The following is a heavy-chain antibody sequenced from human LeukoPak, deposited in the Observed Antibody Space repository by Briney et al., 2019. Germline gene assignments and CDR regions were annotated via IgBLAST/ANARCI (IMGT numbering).Heavy chain of an antibody. Sequence: GSLRLSCAASGFTVSSNYMSWVRQAPGKGLEWVSAISGSGDKTFYPDSVKGRFTISRDNSKNTLYLLMNSLRAEDTAVYYCVKEGYGTTWNADFDYWGQGTLVTVSS. D-gene: IGHD6-13*01. V-gene: IGHV3-23*01. CDR2: ISGSGDKT. CDR3: VKEGYGTTWNADFDY. J-gene: IGHJ4*02. CDR1: GFTVSSNY.